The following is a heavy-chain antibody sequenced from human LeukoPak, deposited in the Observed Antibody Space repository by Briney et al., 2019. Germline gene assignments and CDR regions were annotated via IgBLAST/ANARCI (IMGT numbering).Heavy chain of an antibody. CDR2: IYYSGST. Sequence: SETLSLTCTVSGGSISSYYWSWIRQPPGKGLERIGYIYYSGSTYYNPSLKSRVTISVDTSKNQFSLKLSSVTAADTAVYYCARSIGYSYGYSAYYFDYWGQGALVTVSS. CDR1: GGSISSYY. J-gene: IGHJ4*02. V-gene: IGHV4-59*04. CDR3: ARSIGYSYGYSAYYFDY. D-gene: IGHD5-18*01.